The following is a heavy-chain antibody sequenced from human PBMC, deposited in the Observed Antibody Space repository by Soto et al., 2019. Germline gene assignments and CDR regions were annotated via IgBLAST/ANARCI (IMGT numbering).Heavy chain of an antibody. CDR2: ISSNGGST. CDR3: ARGTDYYGSGSYSFDY. D-gene: IGHD3-10*01. Sequence: EVQLVESGGGLVQPGGSLRLSCAASGFTFSRYAMYWVRQAPGKGLEHVSAISSNGGSTYYANSVKGRFTISRDNSKNPLYLQMGSLRAEDMAVYYCARGTDYYGSGSYSFDYWGQGTLVTVSS. J-gene: IGHJ4*02. V-gene: IGHV3-64*01. CDR1: GFTFSRYA.